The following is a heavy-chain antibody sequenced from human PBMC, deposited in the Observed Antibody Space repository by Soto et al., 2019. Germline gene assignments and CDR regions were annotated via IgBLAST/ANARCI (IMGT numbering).Heavy chain of an antibody. Sequence: PSETLSLTCTVSGDSIDNYYWSWIRQPPGKRLEWIGYVYYTGSTTYNPSLESRVAMSVDTSKNQFSLKLGSVSAADTAVHYCAKYRRTAAEGYTLDYWGRGTLVTVSS. CDR3: AKYRRTAAEGYTLDY. V-gene: IGHV4-59*01. CDR1: GDSIDNYY. CDR2: VYYTGST. D-gene: IGHD6-13*01. J-gene: IGHJ4*02.